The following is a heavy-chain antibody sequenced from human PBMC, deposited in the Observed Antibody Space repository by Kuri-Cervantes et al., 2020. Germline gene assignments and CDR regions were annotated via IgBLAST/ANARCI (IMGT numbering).Heavy chain of an antibody. CDR3: AKTSLGGWNHASAFDS. Sequence: GESLKISCAASGFSFSTSGMDWVRQAPGKGLGWVAFIRSDGNKKHYTDSVKGRFTISRDNSKNTLYLQMNSLRTEDTAAYFCAKTSLGGWNHASAFDSWGHGVLVTVS. V-gene: IGHV3-30*02. J-gene: IGHJ4*01. CDR2: IRSDGNKK. D-gene: IGHD6-19*01. CDR1: GFSFSTSG.